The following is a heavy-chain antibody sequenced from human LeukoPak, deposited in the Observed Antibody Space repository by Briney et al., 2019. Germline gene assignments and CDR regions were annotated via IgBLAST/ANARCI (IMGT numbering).Heavy chain of an antibody. V-gene: IGHV3-74*01. J-gene: IGHJ3*02. Sequence: PGGSLRLSCAASGFTFSRYWMHWVRQAPGKGLVWVSRINSEGSSTSYADSVKGRFTISRDNAKNTLYLQMNSLRAEDTAVYYCARDVFSLGSGRYVGGGFDIWGQGTMVTVSS. CDR3: ARDVFSLGSGRYVGGGFDI. CDR2: INSEGSST. CDR1: GFTFSRYW. D-gene: IGHD1-26*01.